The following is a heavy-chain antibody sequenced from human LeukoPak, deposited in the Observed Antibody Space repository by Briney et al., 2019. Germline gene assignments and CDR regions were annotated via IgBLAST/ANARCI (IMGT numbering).Heavy chain of an antibody. Sequence: PSETLSLTCAVYGGSFSGYYWSWIRQPPGKGLEWIGEINHSGSTNYNPSLKSRVTISVDTSKNQFSLKLSSVTAADTAVYYCASDYYGSGSYYKGRGDYWGQGTLVTVSS. CDR1: GGSFSGYY. CDR2: INHSGST. J-gene: IGHJ4*02. V-gene: IGHV4-34*01. CDR3: ASDYYGSGSYYKGRGDY. D-gene: IGHD3-10*01.